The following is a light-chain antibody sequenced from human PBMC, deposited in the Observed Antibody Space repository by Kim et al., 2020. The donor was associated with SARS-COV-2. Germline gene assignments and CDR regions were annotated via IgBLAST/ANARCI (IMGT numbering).Light chain of an antibody. V-gene: IGLV2-23*02. CDR3: CSYAGGGVSV. CDR1: NSDIGNFDV. J-gene: IGLJ1*01. Sequence: QSASVSGSPGQSITISCTGTNSDIGNFDVVSWYQQYPGKAPQLLIYQVIKRPSSVSYRFSGSKSANTASLTISTLQIEDEADYYCCSYAGGGVSVFGTGTKVTVL. CDR2: QVI.